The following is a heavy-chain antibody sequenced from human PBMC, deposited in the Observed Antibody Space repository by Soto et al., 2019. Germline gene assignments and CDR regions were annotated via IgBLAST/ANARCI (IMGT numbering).Heavy chain of an antibody. CDR2: ISGSGGST. Sequence: GSRRLSCAASGFTFSSYAMSWVRQAPGKGLEWVSAISGSGGSTYYADSVKGRFTISRDNSKNTLYLQMNSLRAEDTAVYYCARNFWSGYYIGGYGMDVWGQGTTVTVSS. J-gene: IGHJ6*02. V-gene: IGHV3-23*01. D-gene: IGHD3-3*01. CDR1: GFTFSSYA. CDR3: ARNFWSGYYIGGYGMDV.